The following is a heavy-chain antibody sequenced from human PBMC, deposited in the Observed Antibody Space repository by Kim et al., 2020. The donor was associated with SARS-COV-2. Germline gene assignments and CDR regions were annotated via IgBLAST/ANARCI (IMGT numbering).Heavy chain of an antibody. Sequence: SETLSLTCTASGGSISSSSYYWGWIRQPPGKGLEWIGSIYYSGSTYYNPSLKSRVTISVDTSKNQFSLKLSSVTAADTAVYYCARIIIGPGSSPTGPFDYWGQGTLVTVSS. CDR3: ARIIIGPGSSPTGPFDY. CDR2: IYYSGST. V-gene: IGHV4-39*01. J-gene: IGHJ4*02. D-gene: IGHD3-10*01. CDR1: GGSISSSSYY.